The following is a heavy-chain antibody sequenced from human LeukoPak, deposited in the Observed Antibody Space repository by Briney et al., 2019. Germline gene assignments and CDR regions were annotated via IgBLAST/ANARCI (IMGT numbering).Heavy chain of an antibody. J-gene: IGHJ3*02. V-gene: IGHV3-48*01. CDR3: AGDGVGANPGDAFDI. CDR1: GFTFSSTS. Sequence: GGSLRLSWAASGFTFSSTSMNWVRQAPGKGLEWVSYIRGSGTTIYYADSVKGRFTISRDNAKSSLYLQMNSLRAEDTAVYYCAGDGVGANPGDAFDIWGQGTMVTVSS. CDR2: IRGSGTTI. D-gene: IGHD1-26*01.